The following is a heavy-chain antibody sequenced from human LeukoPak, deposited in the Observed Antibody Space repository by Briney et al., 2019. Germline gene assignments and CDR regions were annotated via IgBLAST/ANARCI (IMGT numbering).Heavy chain of an antibody. D-gene: IGHD4-17*01. CDR2: ISSSGSTI. J-gene: IGHJ4*02. V-gene: IGHV3-48*03. CDR1: GFTFSSYE. Sequence: GGSLRLSCAASGFTFSSYEMNWVRQAPGKGLEWVSYISSSGSTIYYADSVKGRFTISRDNAKNSLYLQMNSLRAEDTAVYYCERSTNTPNYGDYNLDYWGQGTLVTVSS. CDR3: ERSTNTPNYGDYNLDY.